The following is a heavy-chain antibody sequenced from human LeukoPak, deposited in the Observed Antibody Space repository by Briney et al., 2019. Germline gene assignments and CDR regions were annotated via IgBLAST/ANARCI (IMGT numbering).Heavy chain of an antibody. CDR2: VKSDGTYT. D-gene: IGHD4-17*01. CDR3: VKDDDQYGVDY. J-gene: IGHJ4*02. CDR1: GFTFSKYW. V-gene: IGHV3-74*01. Sequence: GGSLRLSCAASGFTFSKYWMHWVRQAPGKGLACVSRVKSDGTYTSYADSVKGRFTISRDNAKNTLYLQMSSLRAEDRAVYYCVKDDDQYGVDYWGQGTLVTVSS.